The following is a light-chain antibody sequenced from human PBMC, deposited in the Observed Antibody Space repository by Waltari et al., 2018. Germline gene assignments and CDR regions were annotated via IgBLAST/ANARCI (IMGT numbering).Light chain of an antibody. CDR2: DVI. J-gene: IGLJ3*02. CDR3: YSYWNTNIWM. CDR1: SGDVGDNNY. V-gene: IGLV2-11*01. Sequence: QAALTQPPSVSKSLGQSVTISCSGFSGDVGDNNYVSWYQQHPGTAPRLLIYDVIKRPSGVSNRFSGSQSGNTASLTISGLQAEDEADYYCYSYWNTNIWMFGGGTRLTVL.